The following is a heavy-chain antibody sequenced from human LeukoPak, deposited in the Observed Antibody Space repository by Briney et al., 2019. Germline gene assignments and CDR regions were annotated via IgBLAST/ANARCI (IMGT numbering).Heavy chain of an antibody. CDR2: ISGSGGST. CDR3: AKDLALYSSSWYGFDY. V-gene: IGHV3-23*01. D-gene: IGHD6-13*01. CDR1: GFTFSSYA. Sequence: GGSLRLSCAASGFTFSSYAMSWVRQAPGKGLEWVSAISGSGGSTYYADSVKGRFTISRDNSKNTLYLQMNSLRAEDTAVYYCAKDLALYSSSWYGFDYWGQGTLVTVSS. J-gene: IGHJ4*02.